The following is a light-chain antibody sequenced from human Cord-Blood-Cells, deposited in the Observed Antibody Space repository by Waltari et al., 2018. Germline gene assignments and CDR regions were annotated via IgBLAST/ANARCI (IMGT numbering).Light chain of an antibody. Sequence: QSALTQPASASGSPGQSITIPCTGTSSDLGCYNLVPWYQQHPGKAPKLRIYEGSKRPSGVSNRFSGSKSGNTASLTISGLQAEDEADYYCCSYAGSSTLVFGGGTKLTVL. CDR1: SSDLGCYNL. CDR2: EGS. CDR3: CSYAGSSTLV. V-gene: IGLV2-23*01. J-gene: IGLJ2*01.